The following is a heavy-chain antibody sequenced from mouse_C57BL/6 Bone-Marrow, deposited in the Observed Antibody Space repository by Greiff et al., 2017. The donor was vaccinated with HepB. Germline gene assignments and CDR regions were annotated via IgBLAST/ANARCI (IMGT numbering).Heavy chain of an antibody. D-gene: IGHD2-10*02. CDR2: IRSKSNNYAT. J-gene: IGHJ2*01. CDR1: GFSFNTYA. Sequence: EVQVVESGGGLVQPKGSLKLSCAASGFSFNTYAMNWVRQAPGKGLEWVARIRSKSNNYATYYADSVKDRFTISRDDSESMLYLQMNNLKTEDTAMYYCVRHGYGNFDYWGQGTTLTVSS. V-gene: IGHV10-1*01. CDR3: VRHGYGNFDY.